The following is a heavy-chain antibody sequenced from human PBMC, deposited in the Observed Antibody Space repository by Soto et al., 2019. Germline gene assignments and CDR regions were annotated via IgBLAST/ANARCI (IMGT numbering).Heavy chain of an antibody. CDR3: ARDGGSHTAVAGTQYYCMDV. CDR1: GFSVSGNS. D-gene: IGHD6-19*01. V-gene: IGHV3-53*01. CDR2: MYVDVST. J-gene: IGHJ6*02. Sequence: EVQLVASGGALIQPGGSLRLSCGVSGFSVSGNSLSWVRQAPGKGLEWVSYMYVDVSTYYADSVRGRFTLSRDNSKNAVYLQMNNLRGEDTAVYYCARDGGSHTAVAGTQYYCMDVWGPGTKVMVSS.